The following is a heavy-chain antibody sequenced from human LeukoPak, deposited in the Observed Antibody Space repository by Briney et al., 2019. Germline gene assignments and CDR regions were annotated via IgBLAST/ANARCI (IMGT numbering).Heavy chain of an antibody. D-gene: IGHD2-2*01. Sequence: GGSLRLSCAASGFTFSSYGMSWVRQAPGKGLEWVSAISGSGGSTYYADSVKGRFTISRDNSKNTLYLQMNSLRAEGTAVYYCAKDRGYCSSTSCLLVFDYWGQGTLVTVSS. CDR3: AKDRGYCSSTSCLLVFDY. CDR2: ISGSGGST. CDR1: GFTFSSYG. V-gene: IGHV3-23*01. J-gene: IGHJ4*02.